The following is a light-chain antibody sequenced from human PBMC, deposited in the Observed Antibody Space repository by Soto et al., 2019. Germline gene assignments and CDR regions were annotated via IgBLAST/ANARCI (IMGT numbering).Light chain of an antibody. J-gene: IGKJ1*01. CDR3: QQYSSYPLT. V-gene: IGKV1-5*01. Sequence: DIQMTQSPSTLSASVGDRVTITCRPSQTISSWLAWYQQKPGRAPNLLIYDASSLESGVPSRFSGSGSGTEFTLTISSLQPDDFATYYCQQYSSYPLTFGQGTKVEIK. CDR2: DAS. CDR1: QTISSW.